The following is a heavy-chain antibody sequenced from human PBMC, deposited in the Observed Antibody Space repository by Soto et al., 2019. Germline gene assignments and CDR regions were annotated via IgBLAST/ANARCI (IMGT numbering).Heavy chain of an antibody. CDR3: ARAGRARITMIVVAFDY. CDR1: GYTFTSYY. V-gene: IGHV1-46*01. Sequence: GASVKVSCKASGYTFTSYYMHWVRQAPGQGLEWMGIINPSGGSTSYAQKFQGRVTMTRDTSTSTVYMELSSLRSEDTAVYYCARAGRARITMIVVAFDYWGQGTLVTVSS. CDR2: INPSGGST. J-gene: IGHJ4*02. D-gene: IGHD3-22*01.